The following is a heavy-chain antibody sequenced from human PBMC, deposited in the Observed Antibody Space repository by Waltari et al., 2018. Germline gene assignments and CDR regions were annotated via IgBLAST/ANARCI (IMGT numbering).Heavy chain of an antibody. J-gene: IGHJ5*02. CDR1: GYTFTGYY. V-gene: IGHV1-2*02. CDR2: INPNSGGT. D-gene: IGHD6-6*01. Sequence: GAEVKKPGASVKVSCKASGYTFTGYYMHWVRQAPGQGLEWMGWINPNSGGTNYAQQFQGRVTMNRDTSLSTAYMELTVLRSDDTAVYYCARGGSSPRHNWFDPWGQGTLVTVSS. CDR3: ARGGSSPRHNWFDP.